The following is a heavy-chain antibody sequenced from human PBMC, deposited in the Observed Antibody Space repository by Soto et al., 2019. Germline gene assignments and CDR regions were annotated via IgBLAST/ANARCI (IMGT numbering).Heavy chain of an antibody. V-gene: IGHV4-59*01. CDR1: GGSISRYY. D-gene: IGHD4-17*01. J-gene: IGHJ5*02. CDR2: IYYSGST. Sequence: SETVSITCTVSGGSISRYYWSCIRQHPGKGLEWIGYIYYSGSTNYNPSLKSRVTISVDTSKNQFSLKLSSVTAADTAVYYCAKLSWADYGGIFYPCALRAVVPVS. CDR3: AKLSWADYGGIFYP.